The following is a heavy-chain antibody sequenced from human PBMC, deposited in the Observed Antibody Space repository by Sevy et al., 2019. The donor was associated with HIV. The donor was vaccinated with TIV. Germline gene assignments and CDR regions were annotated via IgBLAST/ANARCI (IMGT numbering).Heavy chain of an antibody. CDR1: GFTFSKYS. CDR3: AREGCTKPHDY. D-gene: IGHD2-8*01. V-gene: IGHV3-23*01. CDR2: FSFGCGEI. J-gene: IGHJ4*02. Sequence: PRGSLRLSCAASGFTFSKYSMSWVRHPPGNGLEGVSTFSFGCGEINYADSVKGRFTISRDNSKSSVYLQMNNLRPEDTAVYYCAREGCTKPHDYWGQGTLVTVSS.